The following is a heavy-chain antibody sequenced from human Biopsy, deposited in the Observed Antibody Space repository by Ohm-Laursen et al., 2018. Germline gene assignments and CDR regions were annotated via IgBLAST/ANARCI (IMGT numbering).Heavy chain of an antibody. J-gene: IGHJ4*02. CDR1: GYTFTGQY. Sequence: SVKVSCKVSGYTFTGQYLHWVRQAPGQGLEWMGKIIPMLDVANYAQKFQGRVTITADKLTSTAYMELANLRSEDTAVYYCAIYGGTEPEGDWGQGTLVTVSS. V-gene: IGHV1-69*02. D-gene: IGHD3-16*01. CDR3: AIYGGTEPEGD. CDR2: IIPMLDVA.